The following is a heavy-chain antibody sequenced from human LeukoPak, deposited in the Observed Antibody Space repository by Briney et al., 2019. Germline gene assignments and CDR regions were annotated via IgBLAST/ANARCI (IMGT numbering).Heavy chain of an antibody. J-gene: IGHJ6*02. D-gene: IGHD3-10*01. V-gene: IGHV1-69*04. CDR3: ASNYYGSGIAGGPHPQYYYYYGMDV. CDR2: IIPILGIA. Sequence: SVKVSCKASGGTFSSYAISWVRQAPGQGLEWMGRIIPILGIANYAQKFQGRVTITADKSTSTAYMELSSRRSEDTAVYYCASNYYGSGIAGGPHPQYYYYYGMDVWGQGTTVTVSS. CDR1: GGTFSSYA.